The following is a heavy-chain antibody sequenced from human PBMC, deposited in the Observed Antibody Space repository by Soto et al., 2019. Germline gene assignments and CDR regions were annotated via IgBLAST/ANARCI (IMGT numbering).Heavy chain of an antibody. CDR1: GGSVSSGSYY. CDR3: ARAPNRYSSGWYGSWFDP. J-gene: IGHJ5*02. CDR2: IYYIGST. V-gene: IGHV4-61*01. Sequence: PSETLSLTCTVSGGSVSSGSYYWSWIRQPPGKGLEWIGYIYYIGSTNYNPSLKSRVTISVDTSKNQFSLKLSSVTAADTAVYYCARAPNRYSSGWYGSWFDPCGQGTLVTVSS. D-gene: IGHD6-19*01.